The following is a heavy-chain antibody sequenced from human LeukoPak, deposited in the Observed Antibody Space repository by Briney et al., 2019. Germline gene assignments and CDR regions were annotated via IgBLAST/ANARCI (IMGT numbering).Heavy chain of an antibody. CDR1: GYTFTSYG. D-gene: IGHD6-19*01. J-gene: IGHJ5*02. CDR3: ARDRGPIAVTTESDWFDP. V-gene: IGHV1-46*01. Sequence: GASVKVSCKASGYTFTSYGISWVRQAPGQGLEWMGIINPSGGSTSYAQKFQGRVTMTRDMSTSTVYMELSSLRSEDTAVYYCARDRGPIAVTTESDWFDPWGQGTLVTVSS. CDR2: INPSGGST.